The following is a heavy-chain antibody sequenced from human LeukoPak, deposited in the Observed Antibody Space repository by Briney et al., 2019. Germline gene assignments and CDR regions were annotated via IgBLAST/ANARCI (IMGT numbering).Heavy chain of an antibody. CDR3: AKDGRGDYFYMDV. CDR2: ISGSGGST. D-gene: IGHD1-1*01. Sequence: PGGSLRLSCAASGFTFSSYAMSWVRRSPGKGLEWVSAISGSGGSTYYADSVKGRFTISRDNSKNTLYLQMNSLRAEDTAVFYCAKDGRGDYFYMDVWGKGTTVTVSS. V-gene: IGHV3-23*01. CDR1: GFTFSSYA. J-gene: IGHJ6*03.